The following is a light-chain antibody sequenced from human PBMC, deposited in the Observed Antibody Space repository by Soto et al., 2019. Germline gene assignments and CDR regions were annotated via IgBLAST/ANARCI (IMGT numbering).Light chain of an antibody. Sequence: DIQMTQSPASLSASVGDRVTIACRAGQPIADYLNWYQQKPGEAPKVLIFGASSLRSGVPSRFSGSGYGTDFTLTINNLQPEDFATYYCQQTHAVPLNFGQGTRLEIK. CDR1: QPIADY. CDR2: GAS. CDR3: QQTHAVPLN. V-gene: IGKV1-39*01. J-gene: IGKJ5*01.